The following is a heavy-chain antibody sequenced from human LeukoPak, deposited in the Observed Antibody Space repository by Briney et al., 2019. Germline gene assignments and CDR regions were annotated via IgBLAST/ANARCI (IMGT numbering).Heavy chain of an antibody. CDR1: GYTFTSYA. D-gene: IGHD2-2*01. J-gene: IGHJ4*02. CDR2: INAGNGNA. V-gene: IGHV1-3*03. Sequence: ASVKVSCKASGYTFTSYAMHWVRQAPGQRLEWMGWINAGNGNAKYSQEFQGRVTITRDTSASTAYMELSSLRSEDMAVYYCARDGGYCSSTSCYALLYYFDYWGQGTLVTVSS. CDR3: ARDGGYCSSTSCYALLYYFDY.